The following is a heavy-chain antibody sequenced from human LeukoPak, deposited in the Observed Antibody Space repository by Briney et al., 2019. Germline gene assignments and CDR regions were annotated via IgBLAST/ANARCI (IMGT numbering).Heavy chain of an antibody. CDR2: LYPGDSDT. CDR3: ARLFSGFDPKVKNFYYSGMDA. CDR1: GYSFPSYW. J-gene: IGHJ6*02. V-gene: IGHV5-51*01. Sequence: GESLKISCQGSGYSFPSYWISWVCHMPRQGLEWKGMLYPGDSDTRYSPSFQGQVTLSADKSTSTAYLQWRSLKASDTAIYYCARLFSGFDPKVKNFYYSGMDAWGQGSTVTVSS. D-gene: IGHD5-12*01.